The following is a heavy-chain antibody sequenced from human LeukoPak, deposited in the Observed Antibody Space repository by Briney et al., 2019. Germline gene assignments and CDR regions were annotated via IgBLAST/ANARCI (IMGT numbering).Heavy chain of an antibody. J-gene: IGHJ4*02. CDR1: GFNFDDYA. CDR2: ISWNSGNI. CDR3: ARDQVEAVDY. V-gene: IGHV3-9*01. Sequence: GGSLRLSCAASGFNFDDYAMHWVRQVPGKGLEWVSGISWNSGNIVYADSVKGRFTISRDNAKNSLYLQMNSLRAEDTAVYYCARDQVEAVDYWGQGTLVTVSS.